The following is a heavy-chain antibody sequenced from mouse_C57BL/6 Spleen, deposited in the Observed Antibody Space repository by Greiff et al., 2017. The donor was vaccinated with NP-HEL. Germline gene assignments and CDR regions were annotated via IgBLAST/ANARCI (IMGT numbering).Heavy chain of an antibody. CDR2: IWRGGST. J-gene: IGHJ4*01. Sequence: VKLVESGPGLVQPSQSLSITCTVSGFSLTSYGVHWVRQSPGKGLEWLGVIWRGGSTDYNAAFMSRLSITKDNSKSQVFCKMNSLQADDTAIYYCAKSPRYAMDYWGQGTSVTVSS. CDR3: AKSPRYAMDY. CDR1: GFSLTSYG. V-gene: IGHV2-5*01.